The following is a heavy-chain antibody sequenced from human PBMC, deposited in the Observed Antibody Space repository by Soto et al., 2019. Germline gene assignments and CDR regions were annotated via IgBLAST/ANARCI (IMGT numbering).Heavy chain of an antibody. Sequence: QVQLVQSGAEVTKPGASVKVSCKASGYTFTSSGISWVRQATGQGLEWMRWISAYNGNTNYAQKRQGRVTRTTDTATSTAYLELRLLRSDDTAWYYCSRDWVNYDILTGYESNFDYWGQGPLVTVSS. V-gene: IGHV1-18*04. CDR1: GYTFTSSG. D-gene: IGHD3-9*01. CDR3: SRDWVNYDILTGYESNFDY. CDR2: ISAYNGNT. J-gene: IGHJ4*02.